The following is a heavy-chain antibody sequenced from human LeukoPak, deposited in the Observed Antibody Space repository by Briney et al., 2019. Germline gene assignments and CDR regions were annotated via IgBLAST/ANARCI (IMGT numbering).Heavy chain of an antibody. Sequence: GGSLRLSCAASGFTFSSYEMNWVRQAPGKGLVWVSGINTDGSTTRHADSVKGRFTISRDNAKNTLYMQMNSLRADDTAVYYCASDIAAAGLGYWGQGTLVTVSS. D-gene: IGHD6-13*01. J-gene: IGHJ4*02. CDR3: ASDIAAAGLGY. CDR1: GFTFSSYE. V-gene: IGHV3-74*01. CDR2: INTDGSTT.